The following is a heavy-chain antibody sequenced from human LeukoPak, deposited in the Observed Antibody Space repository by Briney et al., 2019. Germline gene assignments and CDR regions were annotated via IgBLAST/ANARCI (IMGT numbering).Heavy chain of an antibody. D-gene: IGHD5-24*01. J-gene: IGHJ4*02. CDR3: ARVPMATIQRDFDY. V-gene: IGHV3-48*04. CDR1: GFTFSSYS. Sequence: GGSLRLSCAASGFTFSSYSMNWVRQAPGKGLEWVSYISSSSSTIYYADSVKGRFTISRDNAKNSLYLQMNSLRAEDTAVYYCARVPMATIQRDFDYWGQGTLVTVSS. CDR2: ISSSSSTI.